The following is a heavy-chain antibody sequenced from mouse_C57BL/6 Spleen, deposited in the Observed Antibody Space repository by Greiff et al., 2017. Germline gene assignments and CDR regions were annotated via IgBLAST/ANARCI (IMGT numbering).Heavy chain of an antibody. Sequence: QVQLKESGAELVRPGASVKLSCKASGYTFTDYYINWVKQRPGQGLEWIARIYPGSGNTYYNEKFKGKATLTAEKSSSTAYMQLSSLTSEDSAVYFCARWGGNYGGYCDVWGTGTTVTVSS. CDR3: ARWGGNYGGYCDV. CDR2: IYPGSGNT. CDR1: GYTFTDYY. J-gene: IGHJ1*03. D-gene: IGHD2-1*01. V-gene: IGHV1-76*01.